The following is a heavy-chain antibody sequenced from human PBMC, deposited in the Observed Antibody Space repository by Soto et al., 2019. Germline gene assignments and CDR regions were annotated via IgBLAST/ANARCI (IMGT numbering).Heavy chain of an antibody. D-gene: IGHD2-2*01. J-gene: IGHJ6*02. CDR2: IYYSGDT. V-gene: IGHV4-31*03. Sequence: SETLSLTCTVSGGSVNSGGYYWTWIRQHPGRGLESIGYIYYSGDTYYNPSLKSRLSISLDTSKNQFSLKLTSVTAADTAIYYCARFPSRAHYFAMDVWGHGTAVTVSS. CDR3: ARFPSRAHYFAMDV. CDR1: GGSVNSGGYY.